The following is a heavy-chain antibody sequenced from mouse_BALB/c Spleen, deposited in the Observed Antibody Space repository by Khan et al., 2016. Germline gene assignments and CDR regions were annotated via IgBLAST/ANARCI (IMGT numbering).Heavy chain of an antibody. V-gene: IGHV3-1*02. Sequence: EVQLQESGPDLVKPSQSLSLTCTVTGYSISSGYSWHWIRQFPGNKLEWMGYIHYNGSTKYNPSLKSRISIPRDTSKNQFSLQLNSVTTEDTATYYCASWHYYGSSPWGQGTTLTVSS. CDR3: ASWHYYGSSP. CDR2: IHYNGST. D-gene: IGHD1-1*01. CDR1: GYSISSGYS. J-gene: IGHJ2*01.